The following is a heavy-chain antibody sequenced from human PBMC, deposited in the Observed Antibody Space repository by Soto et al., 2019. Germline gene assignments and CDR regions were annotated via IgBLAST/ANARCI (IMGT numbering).Heavy chain of an antibody. D-gene: IGHD2-21*01. J-gene: IGHJ4*02. CDR1: GFSFNTYV. CDR2: ILYDGSRE. CDR3: AKGLALMADY. Sequence: GGSLRLSCTDSGFSFNTYVMDWVRQAPGKGLEWVARILYDGSREYYADPVKGLFTISRDNSKNTLYLQMDRLRVEDTAVYFCAKGLALMADYWGQVTPVTVSS. V-gene: IGHV3-30*18.